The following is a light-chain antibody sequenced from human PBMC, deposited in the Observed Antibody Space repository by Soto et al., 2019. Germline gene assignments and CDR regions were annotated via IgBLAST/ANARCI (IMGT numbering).Light chain of an antibody. CDR2: EVS. V-gene: IGLV2-14*01. CDR3: SSYTSSSTGV. Sequence: QSALTQPDSVSGSPGQSITISCTGTSSDVGGYNYVSWYQQHPGKAPKLMIYEVSNRPSGVSNRFSGSKSGNTASLTISGLQAEDEADDYCSSYTSSSTGVFGGGTELTVL. J-gene: IGLJ3*02. CDR1: SSDVGGYNY.